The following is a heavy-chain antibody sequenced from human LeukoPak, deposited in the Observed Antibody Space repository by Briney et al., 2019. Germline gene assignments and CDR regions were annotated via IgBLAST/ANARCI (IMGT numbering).Heavy chain of an antibody. V-gene: IGHV3-7*01. J-gene: IGHJ4*02. CDR2: KNRGGNEV. D-gene: IGHD1-26*01. CDR1: GFTFSVDW. CDR3: ARVGAWELQRVFDY. Sequence: PGGSLRLSCAPSGFTFSVDWMTWVSQVLGEGRGWVAKKNRGGNEVNYVDSEKGRSTITRDNAKTSLYLQLDSLRVEDTAVYYSARVGAWELQRVFDYWGQGTLVTVSS.